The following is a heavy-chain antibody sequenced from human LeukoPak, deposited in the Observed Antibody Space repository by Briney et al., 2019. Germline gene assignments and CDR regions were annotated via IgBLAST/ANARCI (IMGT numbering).Heavy chain of an antibody. D-gene: IGHD3-3*01. CDR3: ARGGLITIFGVVPGYMDV. V-gene: IGHV4-34*01. J-gene: IGHJ6*03. CDR2: INHSGST. Sequence: PSETLSLTCAVYGGSFSGYYWSWLRQPPGKGLEWIGEINHSGSTNYNPSLKSRVTISVDTSKNQFSLKLSSVTAADTAVYYCARGGLITIFGVVPGYMDVWGRGTTVTVSS. CDR1: GGSFSGYY.